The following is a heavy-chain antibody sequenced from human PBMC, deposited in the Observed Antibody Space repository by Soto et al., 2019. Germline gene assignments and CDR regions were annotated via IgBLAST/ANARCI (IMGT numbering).Heavy chain of an antibody. J-gene: IGHJ3*02. Sequence: GGSLRLSCAASGFTFSSYSMNWVRQAPGKGLEWVSSISSSSSYIYYADSVKGRFTSSRDNAKNSLYLQMNSLRAEDTAVYYCAREAIYDILTGYRRPDAFDIWGQGTMVTVSS. CDR2: ISSSSSYI. D-gene: IGHD3-9*01. CDR3: AREAIYDILTGYRRPDAFDI. V-gene: IGHV3-21*01. CDR1: GFTFSSYS.